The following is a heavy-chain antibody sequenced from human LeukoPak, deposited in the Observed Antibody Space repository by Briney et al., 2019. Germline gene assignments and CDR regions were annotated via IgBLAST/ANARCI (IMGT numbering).Heavy chain of an antibody. J-gene: IGHJ5*02. CDR1: GFTFDDYA. CDR2: ISWNSGSI. D-gene: IGHD5-12*01. CDR3: AKEFHSGYDNWFDP. V-gene: IGHV3-9*01. Sequence: PGRSLRLSCAASGFTFDDYAMHWVRQAPGKGLEWVSGISWNSGSIGYADSVKGRFTISRDNAKNSLYLQTNSLRAEDTAVYYCAKEFHSGYDNWFDPWGQGTLVTVSS.